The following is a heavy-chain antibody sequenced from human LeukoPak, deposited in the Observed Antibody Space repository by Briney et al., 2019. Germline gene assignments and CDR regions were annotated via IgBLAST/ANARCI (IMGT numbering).Heavy chain of an antibody. Sequence: GGSLRLSCSASGFSFSDYDMNWVRQAPGKGLEWVSAISGRSSHIYYGESVKGRFTISRDNATNSLYLQMDGLGVEDTAVYYCGRAFPPLRTSSAGDLWGQGTLVIVSS. CDR1: GFSFSDYD. CDR2: ISGRSSHI. D-gene: IGHD3-16*01. V-gene: IGHV3-21*01. J-gene: IGHJ1*01. CDR3: GRAFPPLRTSSAGDL.